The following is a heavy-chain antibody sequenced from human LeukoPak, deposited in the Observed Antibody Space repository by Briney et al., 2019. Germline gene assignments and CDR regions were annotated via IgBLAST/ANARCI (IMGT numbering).Heavy chain of an antibody. CDR1: GFTFSNYW. CDR3: ARGAVVPGY. CDR2: IKQDGSEK. V-gene: IGHV3-7*04. Sequence: GGSLRLSCAASGFTFSNYWMSWVRQAPGKGLEWVANIKQDGSEKYYVDSVKGRFTISRDNAKNSLYLQMNSLRAEDAAVYYCARGAVVPGYWGQGTLVTVSS. D-gene: IGHD3-22*01. J-gene: IGHJ4*02.